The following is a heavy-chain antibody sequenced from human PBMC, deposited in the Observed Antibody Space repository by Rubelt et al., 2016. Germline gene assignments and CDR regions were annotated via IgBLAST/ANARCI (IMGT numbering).Heavy chain of an antibody. V-gene: IGHV4-34*01. Sequence: NHSGSTNYNPSLKSRVTISVDTSKNQFSLKLSSVTAADTAVYYCARGEWLVQADVAFDIWGQGTMVTVSS. CDR2: NHSGST. CDR3: ARGEWLVQADVAFDI. J-gene: IGHJ3*02. D-gene: IGHD6-19*01.